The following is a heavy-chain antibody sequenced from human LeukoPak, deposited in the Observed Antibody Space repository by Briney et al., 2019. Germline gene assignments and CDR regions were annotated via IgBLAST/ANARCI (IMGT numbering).Heavy chain of an antibody. Sequence: PSETLSLTCTVSGGSISSSSYYWGWIRQPPGKGLEGIGSIYYSGSTYYNPSLKSRVTISVDTSKNQFSLKLSSVTAADTAVYYCARDGFFIAAAGNNWFDPWGQGTLVTVSS. CDR1: GGSISSSSYY. CDR3: ARDGFFIAAAGNNWFDP. J-gene: IGHJ5*02. V-gene: IGHV4-39*07. CDR2: IYYSGST. D-gene: IGHD6-13*01.